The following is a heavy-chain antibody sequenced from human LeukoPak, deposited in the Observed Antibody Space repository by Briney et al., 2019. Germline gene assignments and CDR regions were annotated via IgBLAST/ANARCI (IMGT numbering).Heavy chain of an antibody. Sequence: GGSLRLSCAASGISFNNYWMHWVRQAPGKGLVWVSRVNNDGSSTVYADSVKGRFTISRDNARTTVYLQMSSLRLDDTATYYCATGLGHYYDYWGQGSLVTVSS. V-gene: IGHV3-74*01. J-gene: IGHJ4*02. CDR1: GISFNNYW. CDR2: VNNDGSST. CDR3: ATGLGHYYDY. D-gene: IGHD3-22*01.